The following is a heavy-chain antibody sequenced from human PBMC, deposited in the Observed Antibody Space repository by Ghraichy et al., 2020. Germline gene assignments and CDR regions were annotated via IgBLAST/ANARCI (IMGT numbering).Heavy chain of an antibody. J-gene: IGHJ4*02. CDR3: AGHRDGHSY. D-gene: IGHD5-24*01. CDR1: GFTFSNHA. CDR2: ISYHGRNI. Sequence: GGSLRLSCAASGFTFSNHAMHWVRQAPGKGLEWVAVISYHGRNIYYADSVKGRFTISRDNSKNTLYLQMNSLRAEDTAVYYCAGHRDGHSYWGQGALVTVSS. V-gene: IGHV3-30*04.